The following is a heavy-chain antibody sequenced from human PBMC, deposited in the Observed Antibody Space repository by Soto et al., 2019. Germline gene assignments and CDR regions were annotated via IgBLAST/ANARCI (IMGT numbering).Heavy chain of an antibody. CDR1: GGSFSGYY. CDR2: INHSGST. Sequence: SETLSLTCAVYGGSFSGYYWSWIRQPPGKGLEWIGEINHSGSTNYNPSLKSRVTISVDTSKNQFSLKLSSVTAADTAVYYCARGLEDSSTSHYDYWGQGTLVTVSS. D-gene: IGHD2-2*01. CDR3: ARGLEDSSTSHYDY. V-gene: IGHV4-34*01. J-gene: IGHJ4*02.